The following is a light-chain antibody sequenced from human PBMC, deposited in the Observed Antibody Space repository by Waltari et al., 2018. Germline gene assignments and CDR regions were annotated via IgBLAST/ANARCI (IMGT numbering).Light chain of an antibody. V-gene: IGLV7-46*01. Sequence: QAVVTQEPSLTVSPGGTVTLTCASSTGTVTRGHYPYWFQQNPGQAPGTLIYATSNKHSWTPVRFSGSLLGGKAALTLSGAQPEDEADYYCLISFGGAEEIFGGGTKLTVL. CDR1: TGTVTRGHY. J-gene: IGLJ2*01. CDR3: LISFGGAEEI. CDR2: ATS.